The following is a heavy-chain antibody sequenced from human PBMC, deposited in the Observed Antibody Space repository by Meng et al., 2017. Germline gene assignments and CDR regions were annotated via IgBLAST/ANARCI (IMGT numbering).Heavy chain of an antibody. CDR2: IIPILGIA. J-gene: IGHJ4*02. CDR3: ASYGGKGYFDY. CDR1: GGTFSSYT. V-gene: IGHV1-69*02. D-gene: IGHD4-23*01. Sequence: LVQSGAEVKKHGASEKVSCKDSGGTFSSYTISWGRQAPRQGLEGMGRIIPILGIANYAQKFQGRVTITADKSTSTAYMELSSLRSEDTAVYYCASYGGKGYFDYWGQGTLVTVSS.